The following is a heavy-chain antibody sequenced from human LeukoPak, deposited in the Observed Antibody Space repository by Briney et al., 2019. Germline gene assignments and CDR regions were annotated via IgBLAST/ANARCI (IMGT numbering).Heavy chain of an antibody. V-gene: IGHV3-33*01. CDR1: GFTFRSHG. Sequence: GTSLRLSCAASGFTFRSHGMHWVRQAPGKGLEWVAFIWYDGSNKYYTDSVKGRFTISRDNSKNTLYLQMNSLRAEDTAVYYCARDAPAVPSSIAATASPFDYWGQGTLVTVSS. CDR3: ARDAPAVPSSIAATASPFDY. CDR2: IWYDGSNK. D-gene: IGHD6-6*01. J-gene: IGHJ4*02.